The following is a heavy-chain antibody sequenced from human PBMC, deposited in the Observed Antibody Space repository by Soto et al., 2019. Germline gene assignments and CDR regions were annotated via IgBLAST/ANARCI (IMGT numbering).Heavy chain of an antibody. V-gene: IGHV3-7*01. J-gene: IGHJ5*02. CDR1: GFTFSDSC. CDR3: VRGGSNYAA. D-gene: IGHD4-4*01. Sequence: EVQLVQSGGGLVQPGGSLRLSCTASGFTFSDSCMTWVRQAPGKGLECVARIKPDESEKKYADSVKGRFSISRDNAKHSIYSQMDSRRGEDTAVYYCVRGGSNYAAWGQGTLVTVAS. CDR2: IKPDESEK.